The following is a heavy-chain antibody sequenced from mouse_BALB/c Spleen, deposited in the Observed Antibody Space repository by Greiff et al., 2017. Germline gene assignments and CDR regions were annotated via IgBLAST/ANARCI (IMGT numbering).Heavy chain of an antibody. CDR1: GFTFSSYA. J-gene: IGHJ1*01. V-gene: IGHV5-9-4*01. CDR2: ISSGGSYT. CDR3: ARDGLRRYFDV. Sequence: EVKLVESGGGLVKSGGSLKLSCAASGFTFSSYAMSWVRQSPEKRLEWVAEISSGGSYTYYPDTVTGRFTISRDNAKNTLYLEMSSLRSEDTAMYYCARDGLRRYFDVWGAGTTVTVSS. D-gene: IGHD1-1*01.